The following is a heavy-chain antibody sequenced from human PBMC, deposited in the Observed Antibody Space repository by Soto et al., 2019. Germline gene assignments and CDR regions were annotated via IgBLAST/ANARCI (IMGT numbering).Heavy chain of an antibody. Sequence: QVQLQQWGAGLLKPSETLSLTCVVYGGSFSGYYWTWIRQPPGTGLEWIGEINHSRSTNYNPSLKSRVTISVDTSKNQFSLKLTSVTAADTAVYYCARDKITGLFDYWGQGTLVTVSS. D-gene: IGHD2-8*02. J-gene: IGHJ4*02. CDR2: INHSRST. CDR1: GGSFSGYY. CDR3: ARDKITGLFDY. V-gene: IGHV4-34*01.